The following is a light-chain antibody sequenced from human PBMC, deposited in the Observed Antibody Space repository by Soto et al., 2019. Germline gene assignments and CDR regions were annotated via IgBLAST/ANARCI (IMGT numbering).Light chain of an antibody. V-gene: IGLV3-21*02. Sequence: ELTQPPSVSVAPGQTARITCGGNNIEIKSVHWYQQKPGQAPVLVVYDDGDRTTGIPERFSGSKSGNTATLTTSRVEAGDEADYYCQVWDTTNPVIFGVGTQLTVL. J-gene: IGLJ2*01. CDR3: QVWDTTNPVI. CDR2: DDG. CDR1: NIEIKS.